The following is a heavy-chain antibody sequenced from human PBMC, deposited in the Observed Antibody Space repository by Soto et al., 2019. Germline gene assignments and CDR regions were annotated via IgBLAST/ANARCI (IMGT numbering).Heavy chain of an antibody. CDR3: AREPGSYTWFDR. V-gene: IGHV3-48*01. CDR2: ISSSSSTI. CDR1: GFTFSSYS. Sequence: EVQLVESGGGLVQPGGSLRLSCAASGFTFSSYSMNWVRQAPGKGLEWVSYISSSSSTIYYADSVKGRFTISRDNAKNALDLQMNSLGAEDTAVYYCAREPGSYTWFDRGGQGTLVTVDS. J-gene: IGHJ5*02.